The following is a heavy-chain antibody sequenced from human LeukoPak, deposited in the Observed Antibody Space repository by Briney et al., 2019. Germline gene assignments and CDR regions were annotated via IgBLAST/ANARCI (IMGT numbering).Heavy chain of an antibody. CDR1: GFTFSSYS. J-gene: IGHJ5*02. Sequence: GGSLRLSCAASGFTFSSYSMNWVRQAPGKGLEWVSSISSSSSYIYYADSVKGRFTISRDNAENSLYLQMNSLRAEDTAVYYCASVFGGVAAAGTWGQGTLVTVSS. D-gene: IGHD6-13*01. V-gene: IGHV3-21*01. CDR3: ASVFGGVAAAGT. CDR2: ISSSSSYI.